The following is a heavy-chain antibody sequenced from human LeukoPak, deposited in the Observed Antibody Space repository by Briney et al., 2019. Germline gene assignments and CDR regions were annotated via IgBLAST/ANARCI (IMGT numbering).Heavy chain of an antibody. V-gene: IGHV3-23*01. CDR2: ISESGSGT. CDR3: AKDHGFYSSGWNSLFDY. Sequence: PGGSLRLSCAGSGFTFSSYAMSWVRQAPGKGLEWVSSISESGSGTYYADSVKGRFTISRDNSKNMVYLQMNSLRAEDTAVYYCAKDHGFYSSGWNSLFDYWGQGTLVTVSS. CDR1: GFTFSSYA. J-gene: IGHJ4*02. D-gene: IGHD6-19*01.